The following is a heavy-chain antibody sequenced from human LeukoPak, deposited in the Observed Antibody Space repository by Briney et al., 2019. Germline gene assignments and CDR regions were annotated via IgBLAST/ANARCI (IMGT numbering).Heavy chain of an antibody. D-gene: IGHD6-6*01. V-gene: IGHV1-46*01. CDR1: GYTFTNYY. Sequence: GSVKVSCKASGYTFTNYYIHWVRQAPGQGLEWTGIINPSGGSTSYAQKFQGRVTMTRDTSTSTVYMELSSLRSEDTAVYYCAREGPYSDSSRSRFDYWGQGTLVTVSS. CDR3: AREGPYSDSSRSRFDY. J-gene: IGHJ4*02. CDR2: INPSGGST.